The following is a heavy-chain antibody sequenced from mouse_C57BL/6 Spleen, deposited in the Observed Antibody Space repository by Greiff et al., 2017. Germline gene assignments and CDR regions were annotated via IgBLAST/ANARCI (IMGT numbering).Heavy chain of an antibody. D-gene: IGHD1-1*01. CDR1: GYTFTSYW. Sequence: QVQLKQPGAELVKPGASVKLSCKASGYTFTSYWMHWVKQRPGQGLEWIGMIHPTSGSTNYNEKFKSKDTLTVDKSSSTAYMQLRSLTTADSAVYYCAGSYGSSYADYWGQGTTLTVSS. J-gene: IGHJ2*01. CDR3: AGSYGSSYADY. CDR2: IHPTSGST. V-gene: IGHV1-64*01.